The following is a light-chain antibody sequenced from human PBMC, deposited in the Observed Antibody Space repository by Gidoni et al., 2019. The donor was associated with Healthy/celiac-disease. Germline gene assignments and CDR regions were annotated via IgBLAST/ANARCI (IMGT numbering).Light chain of an antibody. CDR1: QSVSSY. J-gene: IGKJ4*01. CDR2: DAS. CDR3: QQRSNWPFT. Sequence: DIVLTQSPATLSLSPGERATPSCRASQSVSSYLAWYQQKPGQAPRLLIYDASNRATGSPARFSGSGSGTDFTITISSLEPEDFAVYYCQQRSNWPFTFGGGTKVEIK. V-gene: IGKV3-11*01.